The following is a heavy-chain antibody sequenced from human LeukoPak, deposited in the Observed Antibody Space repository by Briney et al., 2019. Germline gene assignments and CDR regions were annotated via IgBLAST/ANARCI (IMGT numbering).Heavy chain of an antibody. CDR1: GNTFTNNG. V-gene: IGHV1-2*02. CDR2: INPNSGGT. CDR3: ARGLGTTAFDY. J-gene: IGHJ4*02. Sequence: ASVKVSCKTSGNTFTNNGISWVRQAPGQGLEWMGWINPNSGGTNYAQKFQGRVTMTRDTSISTAYMELSRLRSDDTAVYYCARGLGTTAFDYWGQGTLVTVSS. D-gene: IGHD1-14*01.